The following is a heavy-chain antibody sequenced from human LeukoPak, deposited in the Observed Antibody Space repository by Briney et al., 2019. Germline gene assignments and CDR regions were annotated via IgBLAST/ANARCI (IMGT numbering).Heavy chain of an antibody. CDR1: GYTFTGYY. D-gene: IGHD3-22*01. CDR2: INPNSGGT. Sequence: ASVKVSCKASGYTFTGYYMHWVRQAPGQGLEWMGWINPNSGGTNYAQKFQGRATMTRDTSISTAYMELRSLRSDDTAVYYCARDVYYDSSGYNGGAFDIWGQGTMVTVSS. J-gene: IGHJ3*02. CDR3: ARDVYYDSSGYNGGAFDI. V-gene: IGHV1-2*02.